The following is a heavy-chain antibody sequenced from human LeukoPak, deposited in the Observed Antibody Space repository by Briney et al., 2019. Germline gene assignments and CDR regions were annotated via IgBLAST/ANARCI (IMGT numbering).Heavy chain of an antibody. V-gene: IGHV3-11*04. CDR3: ARDGYCSSTSCYRKVLGYYYYGMDV. Sequence: PGGSLRLSCAASGFTFSDYYMSWIRQAPGKGLEWVSYISSSGSTIYYADSVKGRFTISRDNAKNSLYLQMNSLRAEDTAVYYCARDGYCSSTSCYRKVLGYYYYGMDVWGQGTTVTVSS. D-gene: IGHD2-2*03. CDR1: GFTFSDYY. CDR2: ISSSGSTI. J-gene: IGHJ6*02.